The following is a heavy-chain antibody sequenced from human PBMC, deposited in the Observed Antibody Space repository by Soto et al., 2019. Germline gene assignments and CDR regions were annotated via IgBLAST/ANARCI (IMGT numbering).Heavy chain of an antibody. CDR2: ISGSGGST. CDR1: GFTFSSCA. D-gene: IGHD3-3*01. J-gene: IGHJ4*02. CDR3: AKVPKTIFGVVIGFDY. Sequence: GGSLRLSCAASGFTFSSCAMSWVRQAPGKGLEWVSAISGSGGSTYYADSVKGRFTISRDNSKNTLYLQMNSLRAEDTAVYYCAKVPKTIFGVVIGFDYWGQGTLVTVSS. V-gene: IGHV3-23*01.